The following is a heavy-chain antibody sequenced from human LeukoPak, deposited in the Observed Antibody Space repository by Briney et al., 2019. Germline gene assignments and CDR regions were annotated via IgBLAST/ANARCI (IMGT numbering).Heavy chain of an antibody. D-gene: IGHD3-16*02. V-gene: IGHV1-24*01. CDR1: GYTLTELS. Sequence: ASVKVSCKVSGYTLTELSMHWVRQAPGKGLEWMGGFDPEDGETIYAQKFQGRVTMTEDTSTDTAYMELSSLRSEDTAVYYCAIMMSRGYRRLFDYWGQGTLVTVSS. J-gene: IGHJ4*02. CDR3: AIMMSRGYRRLFDY. CDR2: FDPEDGET.